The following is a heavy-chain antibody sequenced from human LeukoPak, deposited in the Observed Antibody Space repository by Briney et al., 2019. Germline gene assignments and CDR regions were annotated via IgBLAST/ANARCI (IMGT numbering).Heavy chain of an antibody. J-gene: IGHJ4*02. CDR1: GGSISSSSSH. CDR3: ARLLDGYNYGDY. D-gene: IGHD5-24*01. V-gene: IGHV4-39*01. Sequence: SETLSLTCTVSGGSISSSSSHWGWIRQPPGKGLEWIGSIYYSGSTYYNPSLKSRVTISVDTSKNQFSLKLSSVTAADTAVYCCARLLDGYNYGDYWGQGTLVTVSS. CDR2: IYYSGST.